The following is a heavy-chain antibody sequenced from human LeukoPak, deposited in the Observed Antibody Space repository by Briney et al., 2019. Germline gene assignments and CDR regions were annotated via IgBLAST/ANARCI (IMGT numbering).Heavy chain of an antibody. J-gene: IGHJ4*02. CDR2: SGTAGDT. Sequence: GGSLRLSCAASGFTFSSYSMNWVRQVPGKGLEWVSASGTAGDTYYADSVKGRFTISRDDSKNTLYLQMTSLRAEDTAVYYCAKKTPGTYPFDYWGQGTLVTVSP. CDR3: AKKTPGTYPFDY. V-gene: IGHV3-23*01. CDR1: GFTFSSYS. D-gene: IGHD6-13*01.